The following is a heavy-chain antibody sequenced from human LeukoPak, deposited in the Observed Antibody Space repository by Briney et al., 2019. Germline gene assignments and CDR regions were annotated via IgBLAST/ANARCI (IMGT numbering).Heavy chain of an antibody. D-gene: IGHD5-18*01. V-gene: IGHV4-4*07. CDR2: IYTSGST. CDR1: GGSISSYY. Sequence: SETLSLTCTVSGGSISSYYWSWIRQPAGKGLEWIGRIYTSGSTNYNPSLKSRVTMSVDTSKNQFSLKLSSVTAADTAVYYCARVRGYSYGYDYYYMDVWGKGTTVTVSS. J-gene: IGHJ6*03. CDR3: ARVRGYSYGYDYYYMDV.